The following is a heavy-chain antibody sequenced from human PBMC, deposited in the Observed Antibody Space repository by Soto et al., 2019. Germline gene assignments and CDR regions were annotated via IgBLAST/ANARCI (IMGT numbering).Heavy chain of an antibody. D-gene: IGHD3-3*01. CDR1: GFTFSSYF. Sequence: GGSLRHSCAASGFTFSSYFMHWVRQAPGKGLEWVAVISYDGSNKYYADSVKGRFTISRDNSKNTLYLQMNSLRAEDTAVYYCANGAFWSGYRYYYYGMDVWGQGTTVTVSS. V-gene: IGHV3-30*18. CDR2: ISYDGSNK. CDR3: ANGAFWSGYRYYYYGMDV. J-gene: IGHJ6*02.